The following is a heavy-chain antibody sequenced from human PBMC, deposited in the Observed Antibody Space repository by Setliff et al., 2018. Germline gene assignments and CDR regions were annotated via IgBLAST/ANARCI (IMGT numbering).Heavy chain of an antibody. CDR3: VKDPSVYGADSGSI. CDR1: GFTFSRYA. V-gene: IGHV3-64D*09. J-gene: IGHJ3*02. D-gene: IGHD2-21*02. CDR2: ISSTGIPI. Sequence: PGESLRLSCSASGFTFSRYAMHWVRQAPGKGLESVSAISSTGIPIYYADSVKARFSISRDDAKNTLYLQMTSLRADDTAVYYCVKDPSVYGADSGSIWGQGTMVTVSS.